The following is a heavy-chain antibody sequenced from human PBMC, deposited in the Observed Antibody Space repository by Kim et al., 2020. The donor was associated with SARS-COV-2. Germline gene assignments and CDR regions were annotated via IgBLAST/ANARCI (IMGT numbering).Heavy chain of an antibody. Sequence: GGSLRLSCAVSGFTFSTYTMNWVRQAPGKGLEWVSSISGTSTATYYADSVKGRFTISRDNAKNSLYLQMNSLRDEDTAVYYCSRGGGSSWGQGTLVTVSS. CDR1: GFTFSTYT. D-gene: IGHD2-15*01. CDR3: SRGGGSS. CDR2: ISGTSTAT. V-gene: IGHV3-48*02. J-gene: IGHJ5*02.